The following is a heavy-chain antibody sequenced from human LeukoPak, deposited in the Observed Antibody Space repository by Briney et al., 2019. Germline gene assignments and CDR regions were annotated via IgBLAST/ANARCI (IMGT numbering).Heavy chain of an antibody. V-gene: IGHV3-30-3*01. CDR1: GFTFSSYA. CDR3: ASSYYYDSSGYPDGMDV. Sequence: GGSLRLSCAASGFTFSSYAMHWVRQAPGKGLEWVAVISYDGSNKYYADSVKGRFTISRDSAKNSLYLQMNSLRAEDTAVYYCASSYYYDSSGYPDGMDVWGQGTTVTVSS. J-gene: IGHJ6*02. D-gene: IGHD3-22*01. CDR2: ISYDGSNK.